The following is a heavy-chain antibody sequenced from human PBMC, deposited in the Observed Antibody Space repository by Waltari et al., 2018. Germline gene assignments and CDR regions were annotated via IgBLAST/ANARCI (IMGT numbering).Heavy chain of an antibody. Sequence: QVQLQASGPGLVKPSETLSLTCTVSGGSISSYYWSWIRPPPGKGLAWIGYIYYSGSTNYNPSLKSRVTISVDTSKNQFSLKLSSVTAADTAVYYCARGFIVATIRSRFYFDYWGQGTLVTVSS. CDR2: IYYSGST. CDR3: ARGFIVATIRSRFYFDY. V-gene: IGHV4-59*01. D-gene: IGHD5-12*01. CDR1: GGSISSYY. J-gene: IGHJ4*02.